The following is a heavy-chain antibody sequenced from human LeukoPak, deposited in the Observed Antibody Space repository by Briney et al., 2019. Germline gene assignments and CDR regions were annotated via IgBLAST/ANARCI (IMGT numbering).Heavy chain of an antibody. D-gene: IGHD3-22*01. Sequence: GASVKVSCKASEYTFTGYYMHWVRQAPGQGLEWMGWINPNSGGTNYAQKFQGRVTMTRDTSISTAYMELSRLRSDDTAVYYCARDVMVDSSGFDPWGQGTLVTVSS. CDR3: ARDVMVDSSGFDP. J-gene: IGHJ5*02. V-gene: IGHV1-2*02. CDR2: INPNSGGT. CDR1: EYTFTGYY.